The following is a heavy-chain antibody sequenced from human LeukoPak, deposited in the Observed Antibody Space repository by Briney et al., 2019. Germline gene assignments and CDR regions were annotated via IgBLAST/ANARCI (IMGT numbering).Heavy chain of an antibody. J-gene: IGHJ3*02. Sequence: KSSETLSLTCTVSGGSISNFFWTWIRQPPGKGLECIGYVYYSGATNYNPSLKSRVTISVDTSKNQFSLKLSSVTAADTAVYYCARATAYYGSGRGSAFGIWGQGTMVTVSS. CDR1: GGSISNFF. D-gene: IGHD3-10*01. V-gene: IGHV4-59*01. CDR2: VYYSGAT. CDR3: ARATAYYGSGRGSAFGI.